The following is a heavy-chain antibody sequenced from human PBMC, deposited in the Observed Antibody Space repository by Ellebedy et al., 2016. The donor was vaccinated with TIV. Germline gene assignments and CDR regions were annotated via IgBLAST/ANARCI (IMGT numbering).Heavy chain of an antibody. CDR3: ARGMYSNDPPD. CDR1: GGSISSSSYY. Sequence: SETLSLXCTVSGGSISSSSYYWGWIRQPPGKGLEWIGSIYYSGSTNYNPSLKSRVTISVDTSKNQFSLKLSSVTAADTAVYYCARGMYSNDPPDWGQGTLVTVSS. V-gene: IGHV4-39*07. J-gene: IGHJ4*02. CDR2: IYYSGST. D-gene: IGHD4-11*01.